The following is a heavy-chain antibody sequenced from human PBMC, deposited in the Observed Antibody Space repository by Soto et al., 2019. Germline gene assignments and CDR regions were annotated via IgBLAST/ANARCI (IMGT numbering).Heavy chain of an antibody. CDR3: AKDAADIVATMGDYYYYYMDV. J-gene: IGHJ6*03. D-gene: IGHD5-12*01. V-gene: IGHV3-30*18. CDR1: GFTFSSYG. CDR2: ISYDGSNK. Sequence: GGSLRLSCAASGFTFSSYGMHWVRQAPGKGLEWVAVISYDGSNKYYADSVKGRFTISRDNSKNTLYLQMNSLRAEDTAVYYCAKDAADIVATMGDYYYYYMDVWGKGTTVTVSS.